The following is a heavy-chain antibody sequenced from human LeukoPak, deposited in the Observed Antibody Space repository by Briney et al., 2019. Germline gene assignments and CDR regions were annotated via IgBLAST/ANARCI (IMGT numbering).Heavy chain of an antibody. Sequence: GGSLRLSCAASGLTFSSYDMHWVRQATGKGLEWVSAIGTAGDTYYPGSVKGRFTISRENAKNSLYLQMNSLRAGDTAVYYCARVGYYDSSGYPIHSYWYFDLWGRGTLVTVSS. CDR2: IGTAGDT. CDR3: ARVGYYDSSGYPIHSYWYFDL. J-gene: IGHJ2*01. CDR1: GLTFSSYD. D-gene: IGHD3-22*01. V-gene: IGHV3-13*01.